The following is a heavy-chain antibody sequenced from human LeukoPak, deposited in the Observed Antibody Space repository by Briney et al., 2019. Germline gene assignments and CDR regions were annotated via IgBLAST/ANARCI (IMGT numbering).Heavy chain of an antibody. CDR2: IKQDGSDK. CDR1: GFTFSSYG. J-gene: IGHJ4*02. Sequence: GGSLRLSCAASGFTFSSYGMSWVRQAPGKGLEWVANIKQDGSDKYYADSVKGRFTISRDNSKNSLYLQMNSLRAEDTALYYCARDIASYYYGSGNPGDYWGQGTLVTVSS. V-gene: IGHV3-7*03. D-gene: IGHD3-10*01. CDR3: ARDIASYYYGSGNPGDY.